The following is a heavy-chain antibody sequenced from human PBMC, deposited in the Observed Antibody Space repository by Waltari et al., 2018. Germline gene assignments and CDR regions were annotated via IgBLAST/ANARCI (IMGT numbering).Heavy chain of an antibody. J-gene: IGHJ4*02. D-gene: IGHD6-19*01. V-gene: IGHV3-23*01. Sequence: EVQLLESGGGLVQPGGSLRLSCAASGFTFSSYAMSWFRQAPGKGLEWVSAISGSGGSTYYADSVKGRFTISRDNSKNTLYLQMNSLRAEDTAVYYCANDESIAVVPFGYWGQGTLVTVSS. CDR2: ISGSGGST. CDR3: ANDESIAVVPFGY. CDR1: GFTFSSYA.